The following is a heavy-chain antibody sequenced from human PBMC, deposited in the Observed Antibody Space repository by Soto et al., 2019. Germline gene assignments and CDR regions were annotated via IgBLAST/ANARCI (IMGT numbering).Heavy chain of an antibody. CDR1: GFSLSTSGVC. J-gene: IGHJ4*02. CDR3: AHRREQWPDDY. D-gene: IGHD6-19*01. CDR2: IYWDDEK. V-gene: IGHV2-5*02. Sequence: QITLKESGPTLVKPTQTLTLTCTFSGFSLSTSGVCVGWIRQPPGKALEWLALIYWDDEKRYSPSLKSRLTITKDTSKNQVVLTMTNMDPVDTATYYCAHRREQWPDDYWGQGTLVTVSS.